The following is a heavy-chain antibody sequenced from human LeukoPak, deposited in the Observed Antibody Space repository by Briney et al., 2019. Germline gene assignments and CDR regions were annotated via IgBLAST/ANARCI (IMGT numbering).Heavy chain of an antibody. J-gene: IGHJ6*02. CDR1: GFTFSNSA. V-gene: IGHV3-21*01. Sequence: PGGSLRLSCAASGFTFSNSAMNWVRQAPGKGLEWVSSINNVGSHIYYADSVKDRFTISRDNAKNSLYLQMNSLRAEDTAVYYCARHYSGYDYYYYYGMDVWGQGTTVTVSS. D-gene: IGHD5-12*01. CDR2: INNVGSHI. CDR3: ARHYSGYDYYYYYGMDV.